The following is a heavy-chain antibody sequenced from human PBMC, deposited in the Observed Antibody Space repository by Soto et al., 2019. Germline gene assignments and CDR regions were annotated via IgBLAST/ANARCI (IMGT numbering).Heavy chain of an antibody. CDR3: VRDERDTCGGGGCYYFDY. Sequence: QVQLVQSGPEVKKPGASVRVSCKASGNTIVSYGISWVRQAPGQGLEWMGWISAPKGRTNSAQKFHDRITMTTDTSTSTAQMEFRTLRSDDTAIYYCVRDERDTCGGGGCYYFDYWGQGTLVIVS. D-gene: IGHD2-15*01. V-gene: IGHV1-18*01. CDR2: ISAPKGRT. CDR1: GNTIVSYG. J-gene: IGHJ4*02.